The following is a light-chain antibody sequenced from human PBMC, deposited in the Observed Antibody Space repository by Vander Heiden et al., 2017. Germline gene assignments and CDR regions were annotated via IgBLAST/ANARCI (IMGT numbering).Light chain of an antibody. CDR3: ASWDDTLSGFFV. CDR1: NSNIGSNY. J-gene: IGLJ1*01. Sequence: QSVLTQPPSASGTPGPRVSISCSGRNSNIGSNYVYWYQHLPGTAPKLLIYSNDQRPSGVPDRFSGSKSGTSASLAISGLRSEDEADYYCASWDDTLSGFFVFGTGTKVTGL. CDR2: SND. V-gene: IGLV1-47*01.